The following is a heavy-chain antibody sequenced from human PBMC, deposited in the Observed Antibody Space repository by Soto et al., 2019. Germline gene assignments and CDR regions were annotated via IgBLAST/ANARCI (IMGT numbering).Heavy chain of an antibody. Sequence: GGSLRLSCAASGFTFINCAMSWVRQAPGKGLEWVSVIRARGGSTDYADSVKGRFTIYRDISKNTLYLQMNSLRAEDTAVYYCAKDVNYDILAGYYYYWGQGALVTVSS. V-gene: IGHV3-23*01. D-gene: IGHD3-9*01. CDR1: GFTFINCA. CDR2: IRARGGST. CDR3: AKDVNYDILAGYYYY. J-gene: IGHJ4*02.